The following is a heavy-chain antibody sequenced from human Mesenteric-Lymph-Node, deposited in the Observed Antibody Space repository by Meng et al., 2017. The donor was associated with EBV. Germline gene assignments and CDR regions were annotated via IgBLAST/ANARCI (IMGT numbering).Heavy chain of an antibody. J-gene: IGHJ4*02. CDR3: ATGGTGGGANAY. D-gene: IGHD1-26*01. CDR2: IITSDGYT. CDR1: GYTFPNYY. Sequence: VHVVTSGAEWTGPGASLARSCKTSGYTFPNYYVHWVRPGTGQELEWMGIIITSDGYTTYAQSYRGRITSSTDTSTRTVYMELRSLTSEATAVYYCATGGTGGGANAYWGQGTLVTVSS. V-gene: IGHV1-46*03.